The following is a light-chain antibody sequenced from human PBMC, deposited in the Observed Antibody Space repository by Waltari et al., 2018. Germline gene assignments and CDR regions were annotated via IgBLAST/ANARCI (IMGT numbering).Light chain of an antibody. CDR2: DVT. Sequence: QSALTQPRSVSGSPGQSVTISCTGTSSDLGASKYASWYQQYPGKAPKLMIYDVTKRPSEVPGRCSGSKAGNTASLTISGLQAEDEADYYCCAYAGSYTVLFGGGTKLTVL. CDR1: SSDLGASKY. V-gene: IGLV2-11*01. J-gene: IGLJ2*01. CDR3: CAYAGSYTVL.